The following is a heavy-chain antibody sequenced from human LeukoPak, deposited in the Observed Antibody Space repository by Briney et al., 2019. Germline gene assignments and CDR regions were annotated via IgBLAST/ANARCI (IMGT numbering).Heavy chain of an antibody. CDR1: GFTFSNYS. CDR2: ISSSSSYI. V-gene: IGHV3-21*01. Sequence: GGSLRLSCAASGFTFSNYSMAWVRQAPGKGLEWVSFISSSSSYIYYADSVKGRFTISRGNAKNSLYLQVNNLRAEDTAVYYCARGPNSNWSGLDFWGQGTLLTVSS. CDR3: ARGPNSNWSGLDF. D-gene: IGHD6-6*01. J-gene: IGHJ4*02.